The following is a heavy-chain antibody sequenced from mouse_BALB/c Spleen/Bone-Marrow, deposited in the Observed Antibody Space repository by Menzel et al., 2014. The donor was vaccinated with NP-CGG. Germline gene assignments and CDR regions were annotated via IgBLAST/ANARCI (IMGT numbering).Heavy chain of an antibody. D-gene: IGHD2-3*01. CDR1: GFDFSRYW. Sequence: EVKLMESGGGLVQPGGSLKLSCAASGFDFSRYWMSWVRQAPGKGLEWIGEINPDSKTINYSPSLKDKFIISRDNAKNTLYLQMNKVRSEDTALCYCARLGYYGGFAYWGQGTLVTVSA. CDR2: INPDSKTI. V-gene: IGHV4-1*02. J-gene: IGHJ3*01. CDR3: ARLGYYGGFAY.